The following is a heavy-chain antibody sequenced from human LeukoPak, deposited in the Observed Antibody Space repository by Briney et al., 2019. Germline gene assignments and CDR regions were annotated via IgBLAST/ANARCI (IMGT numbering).Heavy chain of an antibody. J-gene: IGHJ4*02. CDR2: IYYSGST. Sequence: PSETLSLTCTVSGGSITSSSDYWGWIRQPPGKGLEWIGTIYYSGSTHYNPSLKSRVIISVDTSRTQFSLKLSSVTAADTAVYYCASGRLLLFDYWGQGSLVTVSS. CDR1: GGSITSSSDY. CDR3: ASGRLLLFDY. V-gene: IGHV4-39*01. D-gene: IGHD2-15*01.